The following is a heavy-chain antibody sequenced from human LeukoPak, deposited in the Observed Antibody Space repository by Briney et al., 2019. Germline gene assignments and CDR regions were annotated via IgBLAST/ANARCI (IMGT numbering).Heavy chain of an antibody. J-gene: IGHJ4*02. CDR1: GGSFSGYY. CDR2: INHSGST. CDR3: ARNYDSSGYYWSKQYYFDY. Sequence: SETLSLTCAVYGGSFSGYYWSWIRQPPGKGLEWIGEINHSGSTNYHPSLKGRVTISVDTSKNQFSLKLSSVTAADTAVYYCARNYDSSGYYWSKQYYFDYWGQGTLVTVSS. D-gene: IGHD3-22*01. V-gene: IGHV4-34*01.